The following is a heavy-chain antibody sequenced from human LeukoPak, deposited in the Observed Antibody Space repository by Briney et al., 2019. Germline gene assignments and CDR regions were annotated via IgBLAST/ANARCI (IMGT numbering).Heavy chain of an antibody. D-gene: IGHD3-22*01. CDR3: ARDFSGYDDY. V-gene: IGHV3-74*01. CDR2: INTDATIT. Sequence: GGSLRLSCAASGFTFDYSAMTWVRQAPEKGLEWVSRINTDATITTYADSVRGRFTISRDNAKNILYLQMNSLRAEDTAVYYCARDFSGYDDYWGQGTLVTVSS. CDR1: GFTFDYSA. J-gene: IGHJ4*02.